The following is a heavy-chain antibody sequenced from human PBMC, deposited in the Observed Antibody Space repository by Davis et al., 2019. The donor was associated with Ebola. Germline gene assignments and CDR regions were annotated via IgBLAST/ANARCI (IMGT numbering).Heavy chain of an antibody. CDR3: AREKLGTVDY. Sequence: ASVKVSCKASGYTFSNYIITWVRQVPGQGLEWVGWINADNGNTHFAQKVQGRVTLTTDTPASTAFMELRNLRSDDTAVYYCAREKLGTVDYWGQGTLVTVSS. J-gene: IGHJ4*02. V-gene: IGHV1-18*04. CDR2: INADNGNT. CDR1: GYTFSNYI. D-gene: IGHD7-27*01.